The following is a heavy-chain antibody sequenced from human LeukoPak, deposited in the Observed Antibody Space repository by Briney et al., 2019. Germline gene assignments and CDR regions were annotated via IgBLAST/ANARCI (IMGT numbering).Heavy chain of an antibody. D-gene: IGHD3-16*02. CDR1: GFTFSSYA. CDR3: AREGLSGGVIVN. J-gene: IGHJ4*02. V-gene: IGHV3-30*04. Sequence: PGGSLRLSCAASGFTFSSYAMHWVRQAPGKGLEWVAVISYDGSNKYYADSVKGRFTISRDNSKNTLYLQMNSLRAEDTAVYYCAREGLSGGVIVNWGQGTLVTVSS. CDR2: ISYDGSNK.